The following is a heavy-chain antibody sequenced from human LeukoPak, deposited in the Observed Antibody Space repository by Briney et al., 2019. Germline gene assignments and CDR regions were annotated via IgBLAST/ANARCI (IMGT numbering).Heavy chain of an antibody. D-gene: IGHD2-15*01. CDR3: ALTRCLSGGSCLMYDWFDP. J-gene: IGHJ5*02. CDR2: INPSGGST. V-gene: IGHV1-46*01. Sequence: GASVKVSCKASGYTFTSYYMHWVRQAPGQGLEWMGIINPSGGSTSYAQKFQGRVTMTRDTSTSTVYMELSSLRSEDTAVYYCALTRCLSGGSCLMYDWFDPWGQGTLVTVSS. CDR1: GYTFTSYY.